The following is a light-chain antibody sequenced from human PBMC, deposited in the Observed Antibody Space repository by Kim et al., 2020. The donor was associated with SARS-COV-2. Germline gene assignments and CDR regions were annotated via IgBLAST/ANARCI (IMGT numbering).Light chain of an antibody. V-gene: IGLV1-40*01. J-gene: IGLJ2*01. CDR3: QSYDSSGDVV. CDR2: GNS. CDR1: SSNIGAGYD. Sequence: GQRVTISCTGSSSNIGAGYDVHWYQQLPGTAPKLLIYGNSNRPSGVPDRFSGSKSGTSASLAITGLQAEDEADYYCQSYDSSGDVVFGGGTQLTVL.